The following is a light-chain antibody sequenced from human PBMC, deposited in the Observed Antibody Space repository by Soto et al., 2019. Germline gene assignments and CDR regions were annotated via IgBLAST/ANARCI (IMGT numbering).Light chain of an antibody. CDR3: QQLNSYPPTT. CDR1: QGISSY. J-gene: IGKJ2*01. V-gene: IGKV1-9*01. CDR2: AAS. Sequence: DIQLTQSPSFLSASVGDRVPITCRASQGISSYLAWYQQKPGKAPKLLIYAASTLQSGVPSRFSGSGSGTEFTLTISSLQPEDFATYYCQQLNSYPPTTFGQGTKLEIK.